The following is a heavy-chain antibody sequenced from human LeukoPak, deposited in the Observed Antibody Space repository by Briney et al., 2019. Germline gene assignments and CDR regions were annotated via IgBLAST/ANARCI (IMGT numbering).Heavy chain of an antibody. CDR2: IYSGGTT. V-gene: IGHV3-53*01. CDR1: GFTVSSNY. D-gene: IGHD1/OR15-1a*01. CDR3: ASTRTGVYYHYMDV. J-gene: IGHJ6*03. Sequence: GLSLRLSCAASGFTVSSNYMSWVRQAPGKGLEWVSVIYSGGTTYYADSVKGRFTISRDNSKNTLYLQMNSLRAEDTAVYYCASTRTGVYYHYMDVWGKGTTGTVSS.